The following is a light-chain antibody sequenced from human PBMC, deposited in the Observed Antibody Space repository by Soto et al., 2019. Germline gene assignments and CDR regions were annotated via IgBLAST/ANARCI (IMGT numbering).Light chain of an antibody. CDR1: SGDVGSYNL. CDR2: EVS. V-gene: IGLV2-23*02. CDR3: CSYAGSSTSYV. Sequence: QSALTQPASVSGSPGQSITISCTGTSGDVGSYNLVSWYQQHPGKAPKLMIYEVSKRPSGVSNRFSGSKSGNTASLTISGLQAEDKADYYCCSYAGSSTSYVFGTGTKVTVL. J-gene: IGLJ1*01.